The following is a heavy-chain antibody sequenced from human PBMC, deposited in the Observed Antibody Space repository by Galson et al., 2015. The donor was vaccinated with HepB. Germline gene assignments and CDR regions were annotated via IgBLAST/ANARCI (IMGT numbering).Heavy chain of an antibody. Sequence: SLRLSCAASGVTFSDYWMSWVRQAPGKGLEWVANINLNGGEERYADFVRGRFSISRDNVRSSVYLQMNSLRADDTAVYYCARGGPYYNTLTGLYNGRFDYWGQGTLVTVAS. CDR1: GVTFSDYW. J-gene: IGHJ4*02. CDR3: ARGGPYYNTLTGLYNGRFDY. CDR2: INLNGGEE. V-gene: IGHV3-7*03. D-gene: IGHD3-9*01.